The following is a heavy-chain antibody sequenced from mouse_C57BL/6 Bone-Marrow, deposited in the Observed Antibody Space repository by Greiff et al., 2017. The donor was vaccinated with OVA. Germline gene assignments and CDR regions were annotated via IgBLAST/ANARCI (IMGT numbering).Heavy chain of an antibody. J-gene: IGHJ3*01. D-gene: IGHD3-2*02. V-gene: IGHV14-4*01. CDR3: TTQLRLRWFAY. CDR1: GFNIKDDY. CDR2: IDPENGDT. Sequence: EVKLVESGAELVRPGASVKLSCTASGFNIKDDYMHWVKQRPEQGLEWIGWIDPENGDTEYDSKFQGKATITADTSSNTAYLQLSSLTSEDTAVYYCTTQLRLRWFAYWGQGTLVTVSA.